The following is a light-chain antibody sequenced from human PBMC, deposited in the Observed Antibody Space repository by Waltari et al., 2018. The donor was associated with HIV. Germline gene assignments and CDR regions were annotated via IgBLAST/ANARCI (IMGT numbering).Light chain of an antibody. CDR2: VAS. Sequence: DIHLTQSPASLSASVGDRVTISCRISQSIRSYLNWYQVKPRQAPRLLIYVASNLRGGVPSRIIGSGSGTEFTLTINDLQPEDFATYYCQQSYSIPYTFGQGTRLEVK. V-gene: IGKV1-39*01. CDR3: QQSYSIPYT. CDR1: QSIRSY. J-gene: IGKJ2*01.